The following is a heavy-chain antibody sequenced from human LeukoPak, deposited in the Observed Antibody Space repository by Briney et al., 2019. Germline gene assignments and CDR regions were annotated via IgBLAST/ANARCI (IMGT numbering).Heavy chain of an antibody. CDR1: GGSISSGSYY. D-gene: IGHD3-3*01. CDR3: ARDTTIFGVVIDYYYYYMDV. Sequence: SETLSLTCTVSGGSISSGSYYWSWIRQPAGKGLEWIGRIYTSGSTNYNPSLKSRVTISVDTSKNQFSLKLSSVTAADTAVYYCARDTTIFGVVIDYYYYYMDVWGKGTTVTVSS. CDR2: IYTSGST. J-gene: IGHJ6*03. V-gene: IGHV4-61*02.